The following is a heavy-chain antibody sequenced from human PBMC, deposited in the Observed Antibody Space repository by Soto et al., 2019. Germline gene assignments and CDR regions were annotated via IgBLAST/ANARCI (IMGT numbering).Heavy chain of an antibody. CDR3: AGTTVVVPVTIAAAGTYYFDY. J-gene: IGHJ4*02. CDR2: INHSGST. V-gene: IGHV4-34*01. D-gene: IGHD6-13*01. Sequence: SETLSLTCAVYGGSFSGYYWSWIRQPPGKGLEWIGEINHSGSTNYNPSLKSRVTISVDTSKNQFSLKLSSVTAADTAVYYCAGTTVVVPVTIAAAGTYYFDYWGQGTLVTVSS. CDR1: GGSFSGYY.